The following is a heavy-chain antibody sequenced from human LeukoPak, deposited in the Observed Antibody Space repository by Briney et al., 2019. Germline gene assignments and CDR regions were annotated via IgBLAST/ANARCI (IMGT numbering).Heavy chain of an antibody. CDR1: GGTFSSYA. CDR2: IIPIFGTA. Sequence: SVKVSCKASGGTFSSYAISWVRQAPGQGLEWMGGIIPIFGTATYAQKFQGRVTITADESTSTAYMELSSLRSEDTAVYYCARVGEGIAAVWYFDYWGQGTLVTVSS. V-gene: IGHV1-69*13. J-gene: IGHJ4*02. CDR3: ARVGEGIAAVWYFDY. D-gene: IGHD6-13*01.